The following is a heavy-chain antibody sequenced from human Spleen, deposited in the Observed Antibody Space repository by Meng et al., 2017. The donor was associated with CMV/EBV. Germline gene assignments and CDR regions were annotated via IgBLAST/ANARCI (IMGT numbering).Heavy chain of an antibody. J-gene: IGHJ6*02. CDR2: IYYIGTT. CDR1: GGSISSSAYY. CDR3: ARDYPEREMFGVFIHYAMDV. D-gene: IGHD3-3*01. V-gene: IGHV4-39*07. Sequence: GSLRLSCSVSGGSISSSAYYWGWIRQPPGKGLEWIGSIYYIGTTDQNPSLRSRLIMSVDTSKNQFSLTLRSVTAADTAVYYCARDYPEREMFGVFIHYAMDVWGQGTTVTVSS.